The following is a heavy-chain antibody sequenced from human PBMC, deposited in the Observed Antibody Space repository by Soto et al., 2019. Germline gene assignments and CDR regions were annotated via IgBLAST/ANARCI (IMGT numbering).Heavy chain of an antibody. CDR3: ARWRVRSNYFDY. D-gene: IGHD3-10*02. CDR2: ISSSSSYI. J-gene: IGHJ4*02. V-gene: IGHV3-21*01. CDR1: GFTFSSYS. Sequence: GGSLRLSCAASGFTFSSYSMNWVRQAPGKGLEWVSSISSSSSYIYYADSVKGRFTISRDNAKNSLYLQMNSLRAEDTAVYYCARWRVRSNYFDYWGQGTLVTVSS.